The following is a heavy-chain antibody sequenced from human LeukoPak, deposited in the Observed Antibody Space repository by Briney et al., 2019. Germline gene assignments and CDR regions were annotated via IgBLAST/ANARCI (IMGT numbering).Heavy chain of an antibody. CDR1: GFTFSSYA. D-gene: IGHD4-23*01. CDR2: ISGSGGST. CDR3: AKDRSLNGGNSNGYFDY. J-gene: IGHJ4*02. Sequence: GGSLRLSCAASGFTFSSYAMSWVRQAPGKGLEWVSAISGSGGSTYYADSVKGRFTISRDNFKNTLYLQMNSLRAEDTAVYSCAKDRSLNGGNSNGYFDYWGQGTLVTVSS. V-gene: IGHV3-23*01.